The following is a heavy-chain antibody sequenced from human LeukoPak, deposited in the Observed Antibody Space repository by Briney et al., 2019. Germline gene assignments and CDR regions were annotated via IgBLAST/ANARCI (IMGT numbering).Heavy chain of an antibody. CDR1: GIPARSSY. D-gene: IGHD6-13*01. V-gene: IGHV3-66*01. J-gene: IGHJ4*02. Sequence: GGSLRLSCAASGIPARSSYMNWVRQAPGEGLEWVSVPYSDGSTYYGDSVKGRFTISRDNSGNTLYLQMDNLRDEDTAVYYCARARIPASGRYYFDIWGQGTLVTVSS. CDR3: ARARIPASGRYYFDI. CDR2: PYSDGST.